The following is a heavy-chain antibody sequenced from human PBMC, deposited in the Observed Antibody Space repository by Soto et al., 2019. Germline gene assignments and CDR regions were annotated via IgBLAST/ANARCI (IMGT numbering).Heavy chain of an antibody. CDR1: GCSISSGGYY. V-gene: IGHV4-31*03. J-gene: IGHJ2*01. CDR3: AAEIVEMATITGYFDL. Sequence: SETLSLTCTVSGCSISSGGYYWSWMRQHPGKGLEWIGYIYYSGSTYYNPSLKSRVTISVDTSKNQFSLKLSSVTAADTAVYYCAAEIVEMATITGYFDLWGRGTLVTVSS. D-gene: IGHD5-12*01. CDR2: IYYSGST.